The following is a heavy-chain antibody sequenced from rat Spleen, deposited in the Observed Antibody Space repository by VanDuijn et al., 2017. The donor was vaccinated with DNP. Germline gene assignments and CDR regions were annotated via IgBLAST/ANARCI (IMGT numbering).Heavy chain of an antibody. CDR2: ISYDGSTT. J-gene: IGHJ2*01. CDR1: GFTFSDYN. CDR3: ARRIYRDNFAPSFDY. D-gene: IGHD3-1*01. V-gene: IGHV5-7*01. Sequence: EVQLVESGGGLVQPGRSLKLSCVASGFTFSDYNMAWVRQAPKTGLEWVATISYDGSTTYYRDSVKGRFTISRDNAKSTLYLQMDSLRSEDTATYYCARRIYRDNFAPSFDYWGQGVMVTVSS.